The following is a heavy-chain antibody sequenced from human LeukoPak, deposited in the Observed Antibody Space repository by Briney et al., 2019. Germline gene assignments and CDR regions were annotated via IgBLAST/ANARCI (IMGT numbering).Heavy chain of an antibody. J-gene: IGHJ4*02. D-gene: IGHD6-19*01. CDR1: GFTVSSNY. V-gene: IGHV3-53*01. CDR3: AKDRGSGWYVAFDY. CDR2: IYSGGST. Sequence: PGGSLRLSCAASGFTVSSNYMSWVRQAPGKGLEWASVIYSGGSTYYADSVKGRFTISRDNSKNTLYLQMNSLRAEDTAVYYCAKDRGSGWYVAFDYWGQGTLVIVSS.